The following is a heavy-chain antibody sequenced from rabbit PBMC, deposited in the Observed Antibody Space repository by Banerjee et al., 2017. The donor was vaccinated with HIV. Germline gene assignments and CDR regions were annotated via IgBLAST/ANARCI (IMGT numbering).Heavy chain of an antibody. V-gene: IGHV1S43*01. Sequence: QEQLVESGGGLVTLGGSLKLSCKASGIDFSSHYYMCWVRQAPGKGLEWIACIYTSSGSTWYASWAKGRFTISKTSSTVDLKMTSLTAADTATYFCARAYAFGGGKGWDAFDPWGQGTLVTVS. CDR3: ARAYAFGGGKGWDAFDP. CDR1: GIDFSSHYY. D-gene: IGHD5-1*01. CDR2: IYTSSGST. J-gene: IGHJ2*01.